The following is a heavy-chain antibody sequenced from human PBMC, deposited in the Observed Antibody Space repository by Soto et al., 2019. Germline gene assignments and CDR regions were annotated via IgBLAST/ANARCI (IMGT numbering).Heavy chain of an antibody. CDR1: GFTFSEYY. J-gene: IGHJ6*02. D-gene: IGHD3-10*01. V-gene: IGHV3-11*01. CDR2: ISSSGSTI. Sequence: PGGSLRLSCAASGFTFSEYYMSWIRQAPGKGLEWVSYISSSGSTIYYADSVKGRFTISRDNAKNSLYLQMNSLRAEDTAVYYCSRSGHYYYYGMDVWGQGTTVTVSS. CDR3: SRSGHYYYYGMDV.